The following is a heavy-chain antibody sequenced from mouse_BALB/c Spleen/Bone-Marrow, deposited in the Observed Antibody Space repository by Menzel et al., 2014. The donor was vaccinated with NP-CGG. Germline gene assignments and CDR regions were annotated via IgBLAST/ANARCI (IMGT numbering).Heavy chain of an antibody. Sequence: EVMLVESGGDLVKPGGSLKLSCAASGFTFSNYAMSWVRQTPEKRLEWVASISSGGSYTYYTDSVKGRFTISRDNAKNTLYIQMSSLRSQETGIYYCARHGGPRDVYTWFTSWGQGSLVTVSA. V-gene: IGHV5-9-1*01. CDR2: ISSGGSYT. CDR3: ARHGGPRDVYTWFTS. D-gene: IGHD2-10*02. CDR1: GFTFSNYA. J-gene: IGHJ3*01.